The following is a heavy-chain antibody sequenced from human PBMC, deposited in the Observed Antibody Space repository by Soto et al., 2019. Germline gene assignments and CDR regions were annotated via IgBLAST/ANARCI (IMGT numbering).Heavy chain of an antibody. CDR1: GFTFRHYW. CDR2: INQNEGEK. J-gene: IGHJ4*02. Sequence: EVHLAESGGGLVQPGGSLRVSCTASGFTFRHYWMTWVRQAPGKGLEWVDNINQNEGEKYYVDSVKGRFTISSDNAYNSLYLEMDNLRVDDSAVYFCARGRPPSSGGKFASWGQGTLVSVSS. D-gene: IGHD3-10*01. V-gene: IGHV3-7*01. CDR3: ARGRPPSSGGKFAS.